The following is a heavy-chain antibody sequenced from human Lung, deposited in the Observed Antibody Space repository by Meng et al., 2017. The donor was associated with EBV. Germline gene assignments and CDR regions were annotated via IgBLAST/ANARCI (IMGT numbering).Heavy chain of an antibody. CDR1: VGAIRSFYY. CDR3: ASFDHIPRRNYFDY. CDR2: IHHSGSA. J-gene: IGHJ4*02. V-gene: IGHV4-30-4*08. D-gene: IGHD2-21*01. Sequence: QLQEPAPGLVNPSEPPSLPCTISVGAIRSFYYWGWIRQPPGKGLEWIGYIHHSGSAYYNPSLKRRVSISVDTSKNQFSLNLNSMTAADTAVYYCASFDHIPRRNYFDYWGQGTLVTVSS.